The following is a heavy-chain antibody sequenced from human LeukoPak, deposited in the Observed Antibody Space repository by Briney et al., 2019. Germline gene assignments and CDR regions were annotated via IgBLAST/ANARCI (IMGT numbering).Heavy chain of an antibody. D-gene: IGHD3-10*01. Sequence: GGSLRLSCAASGFTFNTYWMHWVRQAPGKGLGWVSHINSDGSSTSYADSVKGRFTISRDNAKNTLYLQMNSLRAEDTAVYYCARVRGQLLFADGFDIWGQGTMATVSS. CDR2: INSDGSST. CDR3: ARVRGQLLFADGFDI. J-gene: IGHJ3*02. V-gene: IGHV3-74*01. CDR1: GFTFNTYW.